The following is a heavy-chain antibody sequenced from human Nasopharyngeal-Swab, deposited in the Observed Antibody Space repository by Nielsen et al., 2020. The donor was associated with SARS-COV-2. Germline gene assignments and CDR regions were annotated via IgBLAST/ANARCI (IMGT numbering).Heavy chain of an antibody. Sequence: SETLSLTCAFYGGSFSGYFWTWIRQLPGKGLEWIGEINHSGSTNYNPSLKNRVTISVDTSKNQFSLKLNSVTAADTAVYYCARDHYYDSSGYYPFHKRYYYGMDVWGQGTTVTVSS. CDR1: GGSFSGYF. J-gene: IGHJ6*02. CDR3: ARDHYYDSSGYYPFHKRYYYGMDV. V-gene: IGHV4-34*01. D-gene: IGHD3-22*01. CDR2: INHSGST.